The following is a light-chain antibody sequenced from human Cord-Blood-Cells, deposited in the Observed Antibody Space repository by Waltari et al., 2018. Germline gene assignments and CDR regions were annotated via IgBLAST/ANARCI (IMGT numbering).Light chain of an antibody. J-gene: IGLJ1*01. V-gene: IGLV2-11*01. CDR3: CSYAGSYTYV. CDR1: SSDAGGYNY. CDR2: DVS. Sequence: QSALTQPRPVSGSPGTSVTISCTGASSDAGGYNYVSWYQQHPGKAPKLMIYDVSKRPSGVPDRFSGSNSGNAASLTISGLQAEDEADYYCCSYAGSYTYVFGTGTKVTVL.